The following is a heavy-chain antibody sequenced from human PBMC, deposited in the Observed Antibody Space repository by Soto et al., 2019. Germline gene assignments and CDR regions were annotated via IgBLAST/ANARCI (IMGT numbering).Heavy chain of an antibody. V-gene: IGHV1-8*02. CDR3: ARMASAGTLKWFDP. CDR2: MNPGSGKT. CDR1: GYSFINFD. J-gene: IGHJ5*02. Sequence: QVQLVQSGAEVKEPGASVRVSCKASGYSFINFDISWVRQAAGQGPEWLGWMNPGSGKTGYTSKFQGRVAMTRDASTATSPLDLTSLTSDDTAVYYCARMASAGTLKWFDPWGPGTLVTVSS. D-gene: IGHD6-13*01.